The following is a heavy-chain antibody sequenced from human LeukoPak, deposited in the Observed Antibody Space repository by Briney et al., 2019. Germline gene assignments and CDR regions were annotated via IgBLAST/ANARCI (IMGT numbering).Heavy chain of an antibody. V-gene: IGHV3-30*02. Sequence: GGSLRLSCAASGFTLSNYGMHWVRQAPGKGLDWVAFIPHDGSDERYADSVKGRFTISRDNAKNSVYLQMNSLRPEDTAVYYCSRDRLGGLDYWGQGTLVTVSS. CDR2: IPHDGSDE. D-gene: IGHD5-12*01. CDR3: SRDRLGGLDY. J-gene: IGHJ4*02. CDR1: GFTLSNYG.